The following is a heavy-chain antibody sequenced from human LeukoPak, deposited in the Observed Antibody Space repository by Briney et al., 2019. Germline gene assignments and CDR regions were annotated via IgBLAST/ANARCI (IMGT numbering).Heavy chain of an antibody. CDR2: IYPRDSDT. Sequence: GESLKISCKASGYIFTTYWIGWVRQMPGIGLEWMGIIYPRDSDTRYSPSFQGQVTISADKSISTAYLQWSSLKASDTAMYYCARTYYFDYWGQGTLVTVSS. V-gene: IGHV5-51*01. CDR1: GYIFTTYW. J-gene: IGHJ4*02. CDR3: ARTYYFDY.